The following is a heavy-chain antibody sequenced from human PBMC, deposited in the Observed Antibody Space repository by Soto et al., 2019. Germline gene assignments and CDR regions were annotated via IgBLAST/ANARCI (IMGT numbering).Heavy chain of an antibody. J-gene: IGHJ6*03. V-gene: IGHV3-33*01. CDR2: IWYDGSNK. D-gene: IGHD2-15*01. Sequence: GGSLRLSCAASGFTFSSYGMHWVRQAPGKGLEWVAVIWYDGSNKYYADSVKGRFTISRDNSKNTLYLQMNSLRAEDTAVYYCARDPLFPMGGGGYYYYYYYMDVWGKGTTVTVSS. CDR3: ARDPLFPMGGGGYYYYYYYMDV. CDR1: GFTFSSYG.